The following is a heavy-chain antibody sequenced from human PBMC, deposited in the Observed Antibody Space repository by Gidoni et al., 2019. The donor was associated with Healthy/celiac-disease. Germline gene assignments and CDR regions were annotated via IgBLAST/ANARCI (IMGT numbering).Heavy chain of an antibody. CDR3: ARGDIVVVPAATLYYYGMDV. CDR1: GGPFSSYA. Sequence: VPLVQSGAEVKKPGSSVEGSCKGSGGPFSSYAISWVRQAPGQGLEWMGGIIPIFGTANYAQKFQGRVTITADKSTSTAYMELSSLRSEDTAVYYCARGDIVVVPAATLYYYGMDVWGQGTTVTVSS. J-gene: IGHJ6*02. CDR2: IIPIFGTA. V-gene: IGHV1-69*06. D-gene: IGHD2-2*01.